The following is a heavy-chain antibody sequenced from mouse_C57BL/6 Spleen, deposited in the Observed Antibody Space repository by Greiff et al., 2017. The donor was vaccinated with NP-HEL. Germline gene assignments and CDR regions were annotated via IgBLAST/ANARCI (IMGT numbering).Heavy chain of an antibody. Sequence: EVQLQESGGGLVKPGGSLKLSCAASGFTFSDYGMHWVRQAPEKGLEWVAYISSGSSTIYYADTVKGRFTISRDNAKNTLFLQMTSLRSEDTAMYYCARRYYGNYVDYGGQGTTLTVSS. J-gene: IGHJ2*01. V-gene: IGHV5-17*01. CDR1: GFTFSDYG. CDR3: ARRYYGNYVDY. CDR2: ISSGSSTI. D-gene: IGHD2-1*01.